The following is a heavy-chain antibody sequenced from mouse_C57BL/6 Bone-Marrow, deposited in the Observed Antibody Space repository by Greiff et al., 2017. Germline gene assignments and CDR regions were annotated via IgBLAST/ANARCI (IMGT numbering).Heavy chain of an antibody. CDR2: IYPRSGNT. Sequence: VQLQQSGAELARPGASVKLSCKASGYTFTSYGISWVKQRTGQGLEWIGEIYPRSGNTYYNEKFKGKATLTADKSSSTAYMELRSLTSEDSAVDFCARERTMVTTGCHYFDYWGQGTTLTVSS. J-gene: IGHJ2*01. V-gene: IGHV1-81*01. CDR3: ARERTMVTTGCHYFDY. D-gene: IGHD2-2*01. CDR1: GYTFTSYG.